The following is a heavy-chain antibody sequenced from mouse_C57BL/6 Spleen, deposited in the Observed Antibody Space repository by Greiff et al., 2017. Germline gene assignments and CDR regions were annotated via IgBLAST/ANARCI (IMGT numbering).Heavy chain of an antibody. V-gene: IGHV1-15*01. D-gene: IGHD1-1*01. CDR1: GYTFTDYD. Sequence: QVQLQQSGAELVRPGASVTLSCKASGYTFTDYDMHWVKQTPVHGLEWIGAIDPETGGTAYNQKFKGKAILTADKSSSTAYMELRSLTSDDSVVYYCTRERVNYYGNYYAMDYWGQGTSVTVSS. CDR3: TRERVNYYGNYYAMDY. CDR2: IDPETGGT. J-gene: IGHJ4*01.